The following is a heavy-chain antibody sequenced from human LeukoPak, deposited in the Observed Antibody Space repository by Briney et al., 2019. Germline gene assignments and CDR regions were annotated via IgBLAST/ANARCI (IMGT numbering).Heavy chain of an antibody. V-gene: IGHV3-23*01. CDR2: ISGSGGST. CDR1: GFTFSSYA. Sequence: GGSLRLSCAASGFTFSSYAMSWVRQAPGKGLEWVSAISGSGGSTYYADSVKGRLTISRDNSKNTLYLQMNSLRAEDTAVYYCAKDTYSSSWGFDYWGQGTLVTVSS. CDR3: AKDTYSSSWGFDY. J-gene: IGHJ4*02. D-gene: IGHD6-6*01.